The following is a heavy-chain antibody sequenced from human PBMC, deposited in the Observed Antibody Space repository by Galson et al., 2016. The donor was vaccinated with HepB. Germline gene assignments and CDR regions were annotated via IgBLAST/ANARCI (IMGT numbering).Heavy chain of an antibody. CDR1: GFIFGHHS. CDR3: AREGAEMAVAGTAFDY. CDR2: INDRSRSI. D-gene: IGHD6-19*01. V-gene: IGHV3-48*01. Sequence: SLRLSCAASGFIFGHHSMNWVRQAPGKGPEWVSYINDRSRSIFYADSVKGRFTISRDNSKNTLYLQMHSLRAEDTAVYFCAREGAEMAVAGTAFDYWGQGTLVTVSS. J-gene: IGHJ4*02.